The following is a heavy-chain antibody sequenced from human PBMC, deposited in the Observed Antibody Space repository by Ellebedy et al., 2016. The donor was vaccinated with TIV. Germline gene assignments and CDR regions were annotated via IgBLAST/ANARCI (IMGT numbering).Heavy chain of an antibody. CDR2: IYYSGST. CDR1: GGSISSYY. V-gene: IGHV4-59*01. CDR3: ARVNHAKWERLRKGGAPPHYFDY. J-gene: IGHJ4*02. D-gene: IGHD1-26*01. Sequence: MPSETLSLTCTVSGGSISSYYWSWIRQPPGKGLEWIGYIYYSGSTNYNPSLKSRVTISVDTSKNQFSLKLSSVTAADTAVYYCARVNHAKWERLRKGGAPPHYFDYWGQGTLVTVSS.